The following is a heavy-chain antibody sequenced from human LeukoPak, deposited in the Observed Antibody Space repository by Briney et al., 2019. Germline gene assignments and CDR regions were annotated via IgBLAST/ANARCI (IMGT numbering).Heavy chain of an antibody. D-gene: IGHD1-26*01. CDR1: GGSISSSNC. CDR2: IYHRGNT. CDR3: ARDRTGDRWNFDY. J-gene: IGHJ4*02. V-gene: IGHV4-4*02. Sequence: SETLSLTCAVSGGSISSSNCWSWVRQPPGKGLEWIGEIYHRGNTNYNPSLKSRVTISVDKSKNQFSLRLSSVTAADTAVYYCARDRTGDRWNFDYWGQGTLVTVSS.